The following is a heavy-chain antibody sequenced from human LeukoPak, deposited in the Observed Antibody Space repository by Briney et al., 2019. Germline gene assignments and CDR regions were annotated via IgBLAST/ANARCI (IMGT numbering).Heavy chain of an antibody. V-gene: IGHV3-53*01. CDR3: ARGVEPLAANTLAY. CDR1: GFTVITND. J-gene: IGHJ4*02. D-gene: IGHD1-14*01. CDR2: LYSDGNT. Sequence: PGGALRLSCAPSGFTVITNDMTWVRQAPGKGLEWVSVLYSDGNTKYVDSVQGRFTISRDNSKNTPYLEMNSLSPDDTAVYYCARGVEPLAANTLAYWGQGTLVTVSS.